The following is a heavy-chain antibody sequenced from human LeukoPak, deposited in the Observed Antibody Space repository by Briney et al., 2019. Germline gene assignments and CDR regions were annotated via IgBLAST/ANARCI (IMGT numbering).Heavy chain of an antibody. CDR2: IYSGGYT. CDR3: ARADMDV. V-gene: IGHV3-66*01. CDR1: EFTFSSYE. J-gene: IGHJ6*02. Sequence: GGSLRLSCAASEFTFSSYEMNWVRQAPGKGLEWVSVIYSGGYTYYADSVKGRFTTSRDNSKNTVYLQMNSLRAEDTAVYYCARADMDVWGQGTTVTVSS.